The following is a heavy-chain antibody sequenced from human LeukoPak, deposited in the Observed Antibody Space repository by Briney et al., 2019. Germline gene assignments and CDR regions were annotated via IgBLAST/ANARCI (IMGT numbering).Heavy chain of an antibody. CDR3: ARGVDGNFDY. V-gene: IGHV3-20*04. CDR1: GFTFDDYG. J-gene: IGHJ4*02. D-gene: IGHD3-9*01. Sequence: PGGSLRLSCAASGFTFDDYGMTWVRQAPGKGLEWVSGINWNGDNTDYADSVKGRFTISRDNAKNSLYLQMNSLRAEDTALYYCARGVDGNFDYWGQGTLVTVSP. CDR2: INWNGDNT.